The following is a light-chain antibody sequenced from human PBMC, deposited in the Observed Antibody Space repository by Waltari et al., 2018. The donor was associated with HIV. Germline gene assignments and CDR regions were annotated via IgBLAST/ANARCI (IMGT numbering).Light chain of an antibody. V-gene: IGLV3-19*01. CDR1: RLSFHS. J-gene: IGLJ2*01. Sequence: SSGLTQGPALSVALCRLVRITGQGDRLSFHSASWYQQKPGQAPVLFIYGRNNRPSGIPARFSGSRSGNTASLTITGAQAEDEADYYCNSRDRSGYLHVLFGGGTKLTVL. CDR3: NSRDRSGYLHVL. CDR2: GRN.